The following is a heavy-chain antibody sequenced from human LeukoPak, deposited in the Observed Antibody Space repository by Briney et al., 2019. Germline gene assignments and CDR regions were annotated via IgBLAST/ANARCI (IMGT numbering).Heavy chain of an antibody. CDR3: AKSDTAMAKGYYYGMDV. CDR2: ISSSGSTI. D-gene: IGHD5-18*01. CDR1: GFTFSDYY. Sequence: NPGGSLRLSCAASGFTFSDYYMSWIRQAPGKGLEWVSYISSSGSTIYYADSVKGRFTISRDNAKNSLYLQMNSLRAEDTAVYYCAKSDTAMAKGYYYGMDVWGQGTTVTVSS. V-gene: IGHV3-11*01. J-gene: IGHJ6*02.